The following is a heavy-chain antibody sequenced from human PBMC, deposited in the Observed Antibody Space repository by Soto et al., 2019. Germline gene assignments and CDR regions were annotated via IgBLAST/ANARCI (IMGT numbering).Heavy chain of an antibody. D-gene: IGHD2-15*01. CDR1: GYTFTGYY. V-gene: IGHV1-2*04. J-gene: IGHJ6*02. CDR3: AREMECSGGSCQTAYYYYGMDV. CDR2: INPNSGGT. Sequence: ASVKVSCKASGYTFTGYYMYWVRQAPGQGLEWMGWINPNSGGTNYAQKFQGWVTMTRDTSISTAYMELSRLRSDDTAVYYCAREMECSGGSCQTAYYYYGMDVWGQGTTVTVSS.